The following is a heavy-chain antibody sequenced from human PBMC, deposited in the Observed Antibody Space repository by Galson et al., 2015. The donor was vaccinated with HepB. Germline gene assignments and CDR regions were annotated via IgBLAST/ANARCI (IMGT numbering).Heavy chain of an antibody. CDR2: INTNTGNP. CDR3: ARENTITFGGVIVIPDYFDY. Sequence: SVKVSCKASGYTFTSYAMNWVRQAPGQGLEWMGWINTNTGNPTYAQGFTGRFVFSLDTSVSTAYLQISSLKAEDTAVYYCARENTITFGGVIVIPDYFDYWGQGTLVTVSS. CDR1: GYTFTSYA. J-gene: IGHJ4*02. V-gene: IGHV7-4-1*02. D-gene: IGHD3-16*02.